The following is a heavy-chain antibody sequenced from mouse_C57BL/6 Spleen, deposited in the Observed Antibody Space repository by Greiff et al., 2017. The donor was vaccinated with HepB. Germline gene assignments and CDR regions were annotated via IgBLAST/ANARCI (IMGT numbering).Heavy chain of an antibody. V-gene: IGHV10-3*01. CDR1: GFTFNTYA. CDR3: VRDSNYGSSGYFDV. D-gene: IGHD1-1*01. CDR2: IRSKSSNYAT. J-gene: IGHJ1*03. Sequence: EVQLVESGGGLVQPKGSLKLSCAASGFTFNTYAMHWVRQAPGKGLEWVARIRSKSSNYATYYADSVKDRFTISRDDSQSMLYLQMNNLKTEDTAMYYCVRDSNYGSSGYFDVWGTGTTVTVSS.